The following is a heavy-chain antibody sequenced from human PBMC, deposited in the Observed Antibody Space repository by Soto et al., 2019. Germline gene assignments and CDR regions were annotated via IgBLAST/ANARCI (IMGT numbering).Heavy chain of an antibody. Sequence: EVQLVQSGGGSVQPGGSLRLSCAASGFTFTNYWMHWFRQVPGKGLVWVSRIDGVGTGTSYSDSVRGRFTISRDNAENMLYLHMNSLRAEDTAVDYCTTVFEYWCQGTLVTFSS. J-gene: IGHJ4*02. CDR2: IDGVGTGT. V-gene: IGHV3-74*01. CDR1: GFTFTNYW. CDR3: TTVFEY.